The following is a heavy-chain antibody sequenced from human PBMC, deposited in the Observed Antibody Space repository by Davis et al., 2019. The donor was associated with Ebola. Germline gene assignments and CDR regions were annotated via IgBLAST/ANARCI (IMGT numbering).Heavy chain of an antibody. Sequence: MPSETLSLTCAVYGGSFSGYSWSWIRQPPGKGLEWIGEINHSGSTNYNPSLKSRVTLSVDTSKNHFSLRLNSVTAADTAVYYCARGYSGNPIAYWGQGTLVTVSS. CDR2: INHSGST. CDR1: GGSFSGYS. D-gene: IGHD4-23*01. CDR3: ARGYSGNPIAY. V-gene: IGHV4-34*01. J-gene: IGHJ4*02.